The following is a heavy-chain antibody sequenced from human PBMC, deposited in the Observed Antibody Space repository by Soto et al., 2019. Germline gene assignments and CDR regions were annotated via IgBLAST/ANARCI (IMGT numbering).Heavy chain of an antibody. CDR1: GFTFSNFA. D-gene: IGHD1-1*01. CDR3: ANPIPKTGTTFGF. CDR2: ISGSGDDT. Sequence: QLLESGGGFLQPGGSLSLSCVASGFTFSNFARPWVRKAPGEGLEWVSAISGSGDDTFYADSMKGRFTISRDNSKDTLYLQINSLRAEDTAVYYCANPIPKTGTTFGFWGQGTLVTVSS. J-gene: IGHJ4*02. V-gene: IGHV3-23*01.